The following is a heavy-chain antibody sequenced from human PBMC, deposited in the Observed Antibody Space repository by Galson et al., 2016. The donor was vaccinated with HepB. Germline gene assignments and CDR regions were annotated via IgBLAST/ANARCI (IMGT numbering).Heavy chain of an antibody. Sequence: SLRLSCAASGFTFSSSGMHWVRQAPGKGLEWVAIIWYDGNNEFYADSVKGRFSISRDNSNNTLYLQVNSLRVEDTAVYYCVRDLRIYDSSSGYFSYGMDVWGPGTTVTVSS. J-gene: IGHJ6*02. V-gene: IGHV3-33*01. CDR2: IWYDGNNE. CDR3: VRDLRIYDSSSGYFSYGMDV. CDR1: GFTFSSSG. D-gene: IGHD3-22*01.